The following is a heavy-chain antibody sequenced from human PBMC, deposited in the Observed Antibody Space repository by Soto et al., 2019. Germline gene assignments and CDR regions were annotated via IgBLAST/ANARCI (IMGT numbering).Heavy chain of an antibody. CDR1: GYTFTGYY. Sequence: ASVKVSCKASGYTFTGYYMHWVRQAPGQGLEWMGWINPNSGGTNYAQKFQGRVTMTRDTSISTAYMELSRLRSDDTAVYYCARSGKGALEYYYYYYGMDVWGQGTTGTVAS. CDR3: ARSGKGALEYYYYYYGMDV. CDR2: INPNSGGT. V-gene: IGHV1-2*02. J-gene: IGHJ6*02. D-gene: IGHD3-16*01.